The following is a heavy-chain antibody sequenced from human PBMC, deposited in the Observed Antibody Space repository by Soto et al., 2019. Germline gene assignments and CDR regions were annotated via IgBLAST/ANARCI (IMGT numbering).Heavy chain of an antibody. J-gene: IGHJ5*02. CDR1: GGSISSYY. CDR2: IYYSGST. CDR3: ASYYYDSSGYPKTQGGWFDP. Sequence: QVQLQESGPGLVKPSETLCLTCTVSGGSISSYYWSWIRQPPGKGLEWIGYIYYSGSTNYNPSLKSRVTISVDTSKNQFSLKLSSVTAADTAVYYCASYYYDSSGYPKTQGGWFDPWGQGTLVTVSS. D-gene: IGHD3-22*01. V-gene: IGHV4-59*01.